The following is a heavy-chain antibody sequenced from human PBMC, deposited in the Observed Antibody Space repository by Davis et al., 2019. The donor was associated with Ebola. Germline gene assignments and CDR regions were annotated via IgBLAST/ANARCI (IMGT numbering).Heavy chain of an antibody. V-gene: IGHV3-23*01. CDR1: GFTFSSYA. Sequence: PGGSLRLSCAASGFTFSSYAMSWVRQAPGKGLEWVSTISGSGGSTYYADSVKGRFTISRDNSKNTLYLQMNSLRAEDKAIYYCAKDKNYDFWSGYPHDAFDIWGQGTMVTVSS. CDR2: ISGSGGST. D-gene: IGHD3-3*01. CDR3: AKDKNYDFWSGYPHDAFDI. J-gene: IGHJ3*02.